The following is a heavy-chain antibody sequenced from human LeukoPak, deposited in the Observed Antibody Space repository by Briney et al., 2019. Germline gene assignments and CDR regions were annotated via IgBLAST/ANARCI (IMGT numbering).Heavy chain of an antibody. CDR3: ARGRRGVVAATFLDY. J-gene: IGHJ4*02. V-gene: IGHV4-34*01. D-gene: IGHD2-15*01. Sequence: SETLSLTCAVYGGSFSGYYWSWIRQPPGKGLEWIGEINHSGSTNCNPSLKSRVTISVDTSKNQFSLKLSSVTAADTAVYYCARGRRGVVAATFLDYWGQGTLVTVSS. CDR1: GGSFSGYY. CDR2: INHSGST.